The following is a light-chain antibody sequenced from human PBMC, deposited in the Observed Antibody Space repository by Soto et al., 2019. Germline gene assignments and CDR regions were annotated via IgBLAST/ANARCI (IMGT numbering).Light chain of an antibody. J-gene: IGLJ1*01. CDR3: SSYTSSTTFYV. Sequence: QSALTQPASVSGSPGQSITISCTGTSSDIGDLVSWCEQHPGRAPKLIIYAVTNRPSGVSNRFSGSESGNTASLTISGLQAEDEADFYCSSYTSSTTFYVFGSGTKVTVL. CDR1: SSDIGDL. V-gene: IGLV2-14*01. CDR2: AVT.